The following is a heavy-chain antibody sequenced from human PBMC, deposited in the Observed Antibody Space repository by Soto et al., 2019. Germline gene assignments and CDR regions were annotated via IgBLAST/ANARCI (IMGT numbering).Heavy chain of an antibody. Sequence: QVQLVESGGGVVQPGRSLRLSCAASGFTFSSYGMHWVRQAPGKGLEWVAVISYDGSNKYYADSVKGRFTISRDNSKNTLYLQMNSLRAEDTAVYYCAKVGLLFAMVVDGMDVWGQGTTVTVSS. CDR3: AKVGLLFAMVVDGMDV. J-gene: IGHJ6*02. D-gene: IGHD2-15*01. CDR2: ISYDGSNK. V-gene: IGHV3-30*18. CDR1: GFTFSSYG.